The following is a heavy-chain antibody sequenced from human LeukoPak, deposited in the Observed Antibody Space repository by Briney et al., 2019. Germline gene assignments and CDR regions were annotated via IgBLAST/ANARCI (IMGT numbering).Heavy chain of an antibody. CDR3: ARVDYYDSSGFFDY. D-gene: IGHD3-22*01. Sequence: GGSLRLSCAASGFTFDDYGMSWVRQAPGKGLEWASGINWNGGSTGYADSVKGRFTISRDNAKNSLYLQMNSLRAEDTALYYCARVDYYDSSGFFDYWGQGTLVTVSS. CDR2: INWNGGST. V-gene: IGHV3-20*04. CDR1: GFTFDDYG. J-gene: IGHJ4*02.